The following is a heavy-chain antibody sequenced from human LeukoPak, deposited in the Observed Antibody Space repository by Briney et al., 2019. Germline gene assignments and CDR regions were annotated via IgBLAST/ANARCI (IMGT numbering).Heavy chain of an antibody. V-gene: IGHV3-30*04. Sequence: GGSLRLSCAASGFTFSSYAMHWVRQAPGKGLEWVAVISYDGSNKYYADSVKGRFTISRDNSKNTLYLQMNSLRAEDTAVYYCARDPEHDYGDLYFDYWGQGTLVTVSS. D-gene: IGHD4-17*01. CDR3: ARDPEHDYGDLYFDY. J-gene: IGHJ4*02. CDR2: ISYDGSNK. CDR1: GFTFSSYA.